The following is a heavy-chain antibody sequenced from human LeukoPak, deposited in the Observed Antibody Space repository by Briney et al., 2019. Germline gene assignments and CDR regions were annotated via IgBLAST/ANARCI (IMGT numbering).Heavy chain of an antibody. D-gene: IGHD2-21*02. Sequence: SQTLSLTCTVSGGSISSGGYYWSWIRQHPGKGLEWIGSIHHSALTYYNPSLKSRVTISVDTSKNHFSLKLSSVTAADTAVYSCASISGSPVTYFDFWGRGALVTVSS. V-gene: IGHV4-30-2*03. CDR2: IHHSALT. J-gene: IGHJ2*01. CDR1: GGSISSGGYY. CDR3: ASISGSPVTYFDF.